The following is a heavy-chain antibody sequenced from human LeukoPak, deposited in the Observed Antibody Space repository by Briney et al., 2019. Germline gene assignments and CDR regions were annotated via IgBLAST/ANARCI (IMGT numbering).Heavy chain of an antibody. CDR2: IYHSGSA. CDR1: GASISISNW. CDR3: ARVLAAAGPPNY. D-gene: IGHD6-13*01. J-gene: IGHJ4*02. V-gene: IGHV4-4*02. Sequence: SETLSLTCAVSGASISISNWWSWVRQPPGKGLEWIGEIYHSGSANYNPSLKSRVTISVDRSKNQFSLKLSSVTAADTAVYYCARVLAAAGPPNYWGQGTLVTISS.